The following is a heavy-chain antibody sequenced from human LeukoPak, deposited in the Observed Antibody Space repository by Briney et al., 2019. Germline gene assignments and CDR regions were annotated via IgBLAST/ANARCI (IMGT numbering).Heavy chain of an antibody. Sequence: PGGSLRLSCAASGFTFNIYDMNWVRQAPGKGLEWVSGITGNGATTYYADSVKGRFTISRDNSRNTVYLQMNSLRAEDTAVYYCANDLGWIQLNLGRGQGTLVTVSS. CDR1: GFTFNIYD. CDR2: ITGNGATT. CDR3: ANDLGWIQLNLG. J-gene: IGHJ4*02. D-gene: IGHD5-18*01. V-gene: IGHV3-23*01.